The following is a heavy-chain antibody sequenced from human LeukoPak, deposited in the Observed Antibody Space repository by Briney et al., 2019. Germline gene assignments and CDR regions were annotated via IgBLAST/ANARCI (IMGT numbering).Heavy chain of an antibody. CDR1: GFTFSSYA. CDR2: ISGSGGST. CDR3: ARDPYYYDRTEDY. J-gene: IGHJ4*02. V-gene: IGHV3-23*01. D-gene: IGHD3-22*01. Sequence: GGSLRLSCAASGFTFSSYAMSWVRQAPGKGLEWVSAISGSGGSTYYADSVKGRFTISRDNSKNTLYLQMNSLRAEDTAVYYCARDPYYYDRTEDYWGQGTLVTVSS.